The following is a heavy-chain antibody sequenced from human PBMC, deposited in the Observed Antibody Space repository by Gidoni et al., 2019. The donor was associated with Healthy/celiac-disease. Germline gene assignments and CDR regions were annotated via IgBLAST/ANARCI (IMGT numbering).Heavy chain of an antibody. CDR3: ARETGGSGSYLYYYYGMDV. CDR1: GGSISSGDYY. J-gene: IGHJ6*02. Sequence: QVQLQESGPGLVKPSQTLSLTCTVSGGSISSGDYYWSWIRQPPGKGLEWIGYIYYSGSTYYNPSLKSRVTISVDTSKNQFSLKLSSVTAADTAVYYCARETGGSGSYLYYYYGMDVWGQGTTVTVSS. V-gene: IGHV4-30-4*01. D-gene: IGHD3-10*01. CDR2: IYYSGST.